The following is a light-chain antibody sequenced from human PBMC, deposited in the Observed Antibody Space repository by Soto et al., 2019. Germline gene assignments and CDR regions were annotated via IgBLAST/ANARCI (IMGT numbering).Light chain of an antibody. CDR2: STR. CDR3: RLYYGGAQV. J-gene: IGLJ3*02. CDR1: TGAVTSGYY. V-gene: IGLV7-43*01. Sequence: QTVVTQEPSLTGSPGGTVTLTCASSTGAVTSGYYPNWFQQKPAQAPRALIYSTRNKYSGTPARLSGSLLGGKAALTLSGLQPEGEAEYYCRLYYGGAQVFGGVTKLTVL.